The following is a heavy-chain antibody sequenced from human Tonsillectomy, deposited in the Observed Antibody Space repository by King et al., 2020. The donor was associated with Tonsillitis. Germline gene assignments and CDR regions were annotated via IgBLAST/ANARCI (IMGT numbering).Heavy chain of an antibody. CDR3: ARRGIINYGMDV. D-gene: IGHD2-15*01. J-gene: IGHJ6*02. CDR1: GGTFNNYG. CDR2: IIPIFGAT. Sequence: QLVQSGAEVKKPGSSLKVSCKASGGTFNNYGISWVRQAPGQGLEWMGGIIPIFGATNYAQKFQVRVTITADESTRTAYMELSSLRSDDTAVYYCARRGIINYGMDVWGQGTTVIVSS. V-gene: IGHV1-69*01.